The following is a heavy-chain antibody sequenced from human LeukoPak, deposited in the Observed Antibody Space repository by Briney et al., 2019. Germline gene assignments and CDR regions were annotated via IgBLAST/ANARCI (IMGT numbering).Heavy chain of an antibody. CDR2: IYYSGST. J-gene: IGHJ4*02. D-gene: IGHD3-22*01. CDR1: GGSISSSSYY. CDR3: ATRNYYDSSGFDY. Sequence: SETLSLTCTVSGGSISSSSYYWGWIRQPPGKGLEWIGSIYYSGSTYYNPSLKSRVTISVDTSKNQFSLKLSSVTAADTAVYYCATRNYYDSSGFDYWGQGTLVTVSS. V-gene: IGHV4-39*07.